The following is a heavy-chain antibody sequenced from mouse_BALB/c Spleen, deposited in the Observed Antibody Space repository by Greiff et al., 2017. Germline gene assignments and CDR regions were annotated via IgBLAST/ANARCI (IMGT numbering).Heavy chain of an antibody. J-gene: IGHJ3*01. Sequence: EVKLVESGGGLVQPGGSRKLSCAASGFTFSSFGMHWVRQAPEKGLEWVAYISSGSSTIYYPDSVKGRFTISRDNAKNNLYLQMSSLKSEDTAMYYCARDSSGLYWGQGTLVTVSA. V-gene: IGHV5-17*03. CDR3: ARDSSGLY. CDR1: GFTFSSFG. D-gene: IGHD3-1*01. CDR2: ISSGSSTI.